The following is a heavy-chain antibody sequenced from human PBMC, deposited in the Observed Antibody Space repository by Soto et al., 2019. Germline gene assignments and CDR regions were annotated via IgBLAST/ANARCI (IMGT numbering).Heavy chain of an antibody. CDR3: ARDSEEDYVWGSYRMDV. D-gene: IGHD3-16*02. V-gene: IGHV3-33*01. CDR2: IWYDGSNK. CDR1: GFTFSSYG. J-gene: IGHJ6*02. Sequence: GGSLRLSCAASGFTFSSYGMHWVRQASGKGLEWVAVIWYDGSNKYYADSVKGRFTISRDNSKNTLYLQMNSLRAEDTAVYYCARDSEEDYVWGSYRMDVWGQGTTVTVSS.